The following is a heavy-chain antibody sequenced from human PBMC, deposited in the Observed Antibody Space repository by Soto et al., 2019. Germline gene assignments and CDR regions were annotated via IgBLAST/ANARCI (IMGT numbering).Heavy chain of an antibody. V-gene: IGHV4-4*02. J-gene: IGHJ6*02. CDR2: IYHSGST. D-gene: IGHD2-2*01. CDR1: GDSISSSNG. Sequence: SETLSLTCTVSGDSISSSNGWSWVRQPPGKGLECIGEIYHSGSTNYNPSLKSRVTISVDKSKNQFSLKLSSVTAADTAVYYCARETADCSSTSCYYYYYYGMDVWGQGTTVTVSS. CDR3: ARETADCSSTSCYYYYYYGMDV.